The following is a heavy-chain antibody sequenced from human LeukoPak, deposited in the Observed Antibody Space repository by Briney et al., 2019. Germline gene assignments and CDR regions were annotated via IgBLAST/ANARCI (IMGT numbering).Heavy chain of an antibody. CDR1: GASISTGNSY. Sequence: SETLSLTCTVSGASISTGNSYWSWIRQPAGKGLEWIGRFYTSGSPKYNPSLQSRVTISVDTSKNQFSLRLNSVTAADTAVYYCARVTSAYRPAHYYYYMDVWGKGTTVTISS. D-gene: IGHD3-22*01. J-gene: IGHJ6*03. CDR2: FYTSGSP. V-gene: IGHV4-61*02. CDR3: ARVTSAYRPAHYYYYMDV.